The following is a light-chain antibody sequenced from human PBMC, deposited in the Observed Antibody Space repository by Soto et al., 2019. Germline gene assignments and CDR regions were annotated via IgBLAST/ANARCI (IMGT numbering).Light chain of an antibody. CDR3: QQYGSSPWT. Sequence: EIVLTQSPGTLSLSPGERATLSCRASQSVSSSYFAWYHQKPGQAPRLLIYGASSRATGIPDRISGSGSGTDFTLTIGRLEPEDFAVYYCQQYGSSPWTFGQGTKVEIK. CDR2: GAS. J-gene: IGKJ1*01. CDR1: QSVSSSY. V-gene: IGKV3-20*01.